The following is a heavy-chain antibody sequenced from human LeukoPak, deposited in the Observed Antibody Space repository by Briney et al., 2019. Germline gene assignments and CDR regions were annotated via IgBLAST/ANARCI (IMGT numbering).Heavy chain of an antibody. CDR1: GGSISSYY. V-gene: IGHV4-59*01. Sequence: SETLSLTCTVSGGSISSYYWSWIRQPPGKGLEWIGYIYYSGSTNYNPSLKSRVTISVDTSKNQFSLKLSSVTAADTAVYYCARVRIRGGYYYYYMDVWGKGTTVTVSS. CDR3: ARVRIRGGYYYYYMDV. CDR2: IYYSGST. J-gene: IGHJ6*03. D-gene: IGHD3-10*01.